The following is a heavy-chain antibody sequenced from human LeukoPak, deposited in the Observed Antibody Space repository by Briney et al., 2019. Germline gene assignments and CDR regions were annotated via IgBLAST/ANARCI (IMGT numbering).Heavy chain of an antibody. D-gene: IGHD2-2*01. CDR3: ASDRPTKYCSSTSCYAKAFEI. CDR2: ISAYNGNT. CDR1: GYTFTSYG. Sequence: ASVKVSCKASGYTFTSYGISWVRQAPGQGLEWMGWISAYNGNTNYAQKLQGRVTMTTDTSTSTAYMELRSLRSDDTAVYYCASDRPTKYCSSTSCYAKAFEIWGQGTMVTVSS. V-gene: IGHV1-18*01. J-gene: IGHJ3*02.